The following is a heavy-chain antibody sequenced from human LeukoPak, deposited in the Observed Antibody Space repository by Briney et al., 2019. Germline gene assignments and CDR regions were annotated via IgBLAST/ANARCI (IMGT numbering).Heavy chain of an antibody. CDR1: GGTFSSYA. D-gene: IGHD1-26*01. CDR2: IIPIFGTA. CDR3: ARTPRWELADFDY. V-gene: IGHV1-69*01. Sequence: GSSVNVSCKASGGTFSSYAISWVRQAPGQGLEWMGGIIPIFGTANYAQKFQGRVTITADESTSTAYMELSSLRSEDTAVYYCARTPRWELADFDYWGQGTLVTVSS. J-gene: IGHJ4*02.